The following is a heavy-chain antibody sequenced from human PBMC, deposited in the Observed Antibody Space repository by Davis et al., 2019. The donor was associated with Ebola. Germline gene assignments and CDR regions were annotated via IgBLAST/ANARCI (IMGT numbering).Heavy chain of an antibody. J-gene: IGHJ4*02. V-gene: IGHV4-39*01. CDR3: ASDASFQGGED. Sequence: PSETLSLTCTVSGGSISSSSYYWGWIRQPPGKGLEWIGSIYYSGSTYYNPSLKSRVTISVDTSKNQFSLKLSSVTAADTAVYYCASDASFQGGEDWGQGTLVTVSS. CDR1: GGSISSSSYY. CDR2: IYYSGST. D-gene: IGHD3-16*01.